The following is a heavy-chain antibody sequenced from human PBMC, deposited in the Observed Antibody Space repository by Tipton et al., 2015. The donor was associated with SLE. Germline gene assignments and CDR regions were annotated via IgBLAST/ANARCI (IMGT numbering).Heavy chain of an antibody. V-gene: IGHV4-34*01. J-gene: IGHJ4*02. D-gene: IGHD6-13*01. CDR2: IYYSGST. CDR1: GGSFSGYY. Sequence: LRLSCAVYGGSFSGYYWSWIRQPPGKGLEWIGSIYYSGSTYYNPSLKSRVTISVDTSKNQFSLKLSSVTAADTAVYYCARHGFIRQQLDTLDYWGQGTLVTVSS. CDR3: ARHGFIRQQLDTLDY.